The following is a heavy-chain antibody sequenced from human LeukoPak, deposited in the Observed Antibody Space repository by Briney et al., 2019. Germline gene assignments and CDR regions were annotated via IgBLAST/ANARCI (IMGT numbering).Heavy chain of an antibody. D-gene: IGHD5-12*01. CDR2: IYYSGRT. J-gene: IGHJ4*02. V-gene: IGHV4-39*07. CDR1: ADSISSSGYY. Sequence: SETLSLTCTVAADSISSSGYYWGWIRQPPGKGLEWIGSIYYSGRTYYNLSLMSRVTISLDTSKNQFSLKLSSVTAADTAMYYCARVGYSGYDDRGSFDYWGQGTLVTVSS. CDR3: ARVGYSGYDDRGSFDY.